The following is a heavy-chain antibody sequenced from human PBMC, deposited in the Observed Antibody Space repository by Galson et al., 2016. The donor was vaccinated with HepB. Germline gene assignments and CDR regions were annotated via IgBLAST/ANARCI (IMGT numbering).Heavy chain of an antibody. V-gene: IGHV3-23*01. D-gene: IGHD3-16*01. J-gene: IGHJ4*02. CDR2: ITRSGDAT. CDR1: GFSFSNSG. CDR3: GKHGGFDY. Sequence: SLRLSCAASGFSFSNSGMRWARQAPGRGLECVSAITRSGDATHYADFVKGRFTISRDNSKNTLYLYMNNLTAGDTAIYYCGKHGGFDYWGQGALVTVSS.